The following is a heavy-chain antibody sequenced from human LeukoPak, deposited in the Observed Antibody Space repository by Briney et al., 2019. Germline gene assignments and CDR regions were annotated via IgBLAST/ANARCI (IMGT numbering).Heavy chain of an antibody. CDR1: GFSFSNYA. J-gene: IGHJ4*02. CDR3: ARDSAAAAVYHFDY. D-gene: IGHD6-13*01. V-gene: IGHV3-30*04. CDR2: ISTDGRDK. Sequence: PGRSLRLSCAASGFSFSNYAMHWVRQTPGEGLVWVAVISTDGRDKHYADSVKGRFTISRDNSKSTLYLQMNSLRAEDTAVYHCARDSAAAAVYHFDYWGQGTLVTVSS.